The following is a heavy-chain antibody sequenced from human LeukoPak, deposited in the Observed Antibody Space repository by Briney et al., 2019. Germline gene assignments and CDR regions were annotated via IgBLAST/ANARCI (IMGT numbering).Heavy chain of an antibody. CDR2: ISYDGSNK. V-gene: IGHV3-30*04. J-gene: IGHJ4*02. D-gene: IGHD5-18*01. CDR3: ARSARGYSYGYALWDY. CDR1: GFTFSSYA. Sequence: GGSLRLSCAASGFTFSSYAMHWVRQAPGKGLEWVAVISYDGSNKYYADSVKGRFTISRDNSKNTLYLQMNSLRAEDTAVYYCARSARGYSYGYALWDYWGQGTLVTVSP.